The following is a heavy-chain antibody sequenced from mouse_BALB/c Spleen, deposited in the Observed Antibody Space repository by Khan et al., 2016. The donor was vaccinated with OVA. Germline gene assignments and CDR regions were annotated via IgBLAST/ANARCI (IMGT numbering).Heavy chain of an antibody. CDR3: ASDLTGSFDY. D-gene: IGHD4-1*01. Sequence: EVELEESGGDLVKPGGSLKLSCAASGFTFSSYSMSWVRQTPDKRLVWVATISSGGDYTYYPDNVKGRFTISRDNAKNPLFLQMSSLKSEDTAMYYCASDLTGSFDYGGQGTMVTGSA. CDR2: ISSGGDYT. J-gene: IGHJ3*01. CDR1: GFTFSSYS. V-gene: IGHV5-6*01.